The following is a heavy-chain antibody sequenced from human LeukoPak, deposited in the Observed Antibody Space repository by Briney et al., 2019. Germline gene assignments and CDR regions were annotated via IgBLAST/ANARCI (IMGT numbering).Heavy chain of an antibody. V-gene: IGHV3-21*04. CDR1: GFTFSSYS. D-gene: IGHD2-2*01. CDR2: ISSSSSYI. Sequence: GGSLRLSCAASGFTFSSYSMNWVRQAPGKGLEWVSFISSSSSYIYYADSVRGRFTISRDNAKNSLYLQMNSLRAEDTAVYYCAKRLGYCSSTSCYLDYWGQGTLVTVSS. CDR3: AKRLGYCSSTSCYLDY. J-gene: IGHJ4*02.